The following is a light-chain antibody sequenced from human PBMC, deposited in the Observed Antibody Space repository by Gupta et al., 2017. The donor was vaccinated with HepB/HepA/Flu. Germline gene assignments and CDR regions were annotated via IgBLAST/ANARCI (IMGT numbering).Light chain of an antibody. CDR3: QQINSYPRT. V-gene: IGKV1-9*01. J-gene: IGKJ4*01. CDR1: QGISSY. Sequence: DMQLTQFPSFLSASVGDRVTSTCRASQGISSYLAWYQQKPGKAPKLLIYAASTLQSGVPSRFSGRGSGTEFTLTISSLQPEDFATYYCQQINSYPRTFGGGTKVEIK. CDR2: AAS.